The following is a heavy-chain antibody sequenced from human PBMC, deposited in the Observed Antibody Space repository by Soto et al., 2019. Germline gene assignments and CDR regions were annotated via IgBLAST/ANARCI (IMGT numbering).Heavy chain of an antibody. Sequence: SETLSLTCTVAGGSISSYYWSWIRQPPGKGLEWIGYIYYSGSTNYNPSLKSRVTISVDTSKNQFSLKLSSVTAADTAVYYCARDSYDYVWGSYRYTGLYALDIWGQGTMVTVSS. CDR1: GGSISSYY. D-gene: IGHD3-16*02. CDR2: IYYSGST. J-gene: IGHJ3*02. V-gene: IGHV4-59*01. CDR3: ARDSYDYVWGSYRYTGLYALDI.